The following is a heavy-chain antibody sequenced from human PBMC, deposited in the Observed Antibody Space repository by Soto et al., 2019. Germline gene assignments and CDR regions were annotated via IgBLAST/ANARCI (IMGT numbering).Heavy chain of an antibody. CDR1: GFTFNNYG. J-gene: IGHJ4*02. Sequence: PGGSLRLSCTVSGFTFNNYGINWVRQAPGKGLEWVSSVSKSGYAYYSDSVKGRFTISRDNAKNSVSLQMNTLRVEDTAVYYCAREDSIIILAASDFWGQGTLGTV. D-gene: IGHD3-22*01. V-gene: IGHV3-21*01. CDR2: VSKSGYA. CDR3: AREDSIIILAASDF.